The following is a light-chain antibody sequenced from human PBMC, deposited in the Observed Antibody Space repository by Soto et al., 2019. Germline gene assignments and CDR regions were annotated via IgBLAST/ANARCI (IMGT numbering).Light chain of an antibody. CDR1: QGIRND. V-gene: IGKV1-6*01. CDR3: QQYNSYS. CDR2: AAS. Sequence: AIQLTQSPSSLSASVGDRVTITCRASQGIRNDLGWYQQKQGKAPKLLIYAASSLQSGVPSRFSGSGSGTDFTLTISSLQPDDFATYYCQQYNSYSFGQGTKVDNK. J-gene: IGKJ1*01.